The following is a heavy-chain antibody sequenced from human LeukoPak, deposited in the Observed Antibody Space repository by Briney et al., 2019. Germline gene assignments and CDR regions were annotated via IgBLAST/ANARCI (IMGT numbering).Heavy chain of an antibody. J-gene: IGHJ4*02. V-gene: IGHV3-53*01. CDR2: TYSGGTT. CDR1: GFIVSSNY. Sequence: GRSLRLSCAASGFIVSSNYMTWISQAPGRGLERHSVTYSGGTTYYADSVKGRFTISSDNSKNTLYLQMNSLRVEDTAMYYCARGSHDSGDSYLDYWGQGTLVTVSS. CDR3: ARGSHDSGDSYLDY. D-gene: IGHD4-17*01.